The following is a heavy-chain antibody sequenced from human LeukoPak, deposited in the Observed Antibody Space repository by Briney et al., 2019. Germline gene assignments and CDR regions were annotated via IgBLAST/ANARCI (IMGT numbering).Heavy chain of an antibody. CDR1: GGSISSSSYY. CDR3: ARLVVTAPYYYYYYMDV. CDR2: IYYSGST. J-gene: IGHJ6*03. V-gene: IGHV4-61*05. D-gene: IGHD2-21*02. Sequence: PSETLSLTCTVSGGSISSSSYYWGWIRQPPGKGLEWIGYIYYSGSTNYNPSLKSRVTISVGTSKNQFSLKLSSVTAADTAVYYCARLVVTAPYYYYYYMDVWGKGTTVTISS.